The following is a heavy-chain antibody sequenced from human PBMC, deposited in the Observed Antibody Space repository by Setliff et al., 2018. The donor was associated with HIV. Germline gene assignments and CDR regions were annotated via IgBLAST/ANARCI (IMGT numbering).Heavy chain of an antibody. CDR2: INPSGGIT. Sequence: ASVKVSCKASGYTSTSYYMHWVRQAPGQGLEWMGIINPSGGITTYAQKFQGRVTVTKDTSTSTVYMELRSIRSEDTAVYFCASAPLTTVTTGPRYYLDYWGQGTLVTVSS. J-gene: IGHJ4*02. CDR3: ASAPLTTVTTGPRYYLDY. D-gene: IGHD4-17*01. CDR1: GYTSTSYY. V-gene: IGHV1-46*01.